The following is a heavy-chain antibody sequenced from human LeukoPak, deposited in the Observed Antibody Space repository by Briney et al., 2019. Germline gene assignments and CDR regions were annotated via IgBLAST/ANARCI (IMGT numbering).Heavy chain of an antibody. D-gene: IGHD3-3*01. CDR2: INRDGSSA. CDR1: GFTFSSYW. J-gene: IGHJ4*02. Sequence: GALRPSCSASGFTFSSYWMHWVRPGPGEGLAWVSRINRDGSSATYADSVKGRFTISRDNAKNTLYLQMNSLSAEDTAVYYCASASRSGYDDHWGQGTLVTVST. V-gene: IGHV3-74*01. CDR3: ASASRSGYDDH.